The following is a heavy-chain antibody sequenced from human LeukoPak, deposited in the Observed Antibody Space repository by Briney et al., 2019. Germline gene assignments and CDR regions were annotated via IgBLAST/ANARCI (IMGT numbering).Heavy chain of an antibody. Sequence: ASVRVSCKASGYSFSDFYIHWVRQAPGQGLEWMGWINPKSGATTYAERFRGRVTMTRDTSFNTVYLELTSLSSDDTAVFYCARDYSDGYNRRDAFDIWGQGTTLIVSS. CDR1: GYSFSDFY. V-gene: IGHV1-2*02. CDR3: ARDYSDGYNRRDAFDI. CDR2: INPKSGAT. J-gene: IGHJ3*02. D-gene: IGHD5-18*01.